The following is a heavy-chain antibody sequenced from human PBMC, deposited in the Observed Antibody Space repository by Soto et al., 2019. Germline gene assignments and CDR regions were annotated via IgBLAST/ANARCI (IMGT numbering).Heavy chain of an antibody. Sequence: SETLSLTCTVSGGSISTYYWSWIRQPPAKGLEWIGYIYYSGSTNCNPSLKSRVTISLDTSKNQFSLKLSSVTAADTAVYYCARSQEGRYDYFYGKDVWGQGTTVTVSS. CDR1: GGSISTYY. CDR3: ARSQEGRYDYFYGKDV. J-gene: IGHJ6*02. V-gene: IGHV4-59*01. CDR2: IYYSGST.